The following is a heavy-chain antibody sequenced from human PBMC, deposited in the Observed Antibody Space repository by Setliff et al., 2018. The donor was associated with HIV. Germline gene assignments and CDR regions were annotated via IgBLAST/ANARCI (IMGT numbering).Heavy chain of an antibody. CDR2: IYTSGST. CDR3: ARRAVQDGSITSSNWFDP. Sequence: APETLSLTCTVSGDSISTSSWNWIRQPPGKGLEWIGYIYTSGSTNYNPSLKSRVTISADSSKHQFSLNLNSVTAADTAVYYCARRAVQDGSITSSNWFDPWGQGILVTVSS. D-gene: IGHD2-2*01. J-gene: IGHJ5*02. CDR1: GDSISTSS. V-gene: IGHV4-4*09.